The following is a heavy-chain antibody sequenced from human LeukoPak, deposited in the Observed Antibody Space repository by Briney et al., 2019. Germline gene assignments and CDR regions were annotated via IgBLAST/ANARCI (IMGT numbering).Heavy chain of an antibody. V-gene: IGHV3-11*04. Sequence: NSAGNTYYADSVKGRFTMSRDNGKNSVYLQMNSLRAEDTAVYYCASWEASTNYWGQGTLVTVSS. CDR3: ASWEASTNY. D-gene: IGHD1-26*01. CDR2: NSAGNT. J-gene: IGHJ4*02.